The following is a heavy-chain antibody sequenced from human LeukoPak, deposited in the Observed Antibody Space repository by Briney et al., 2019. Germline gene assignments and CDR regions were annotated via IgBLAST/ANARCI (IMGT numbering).Heavy chain of an antibody. CDR2: ISYDGSNK. Sequence: GGSLRLSCAASGFTFSSYAMHWVRQAPGEGLEWVAVISYDGSNKYYADSVKGRFTISRDNSKNTLYLQMNSLRAEDTAVYYCARDLKRALQYLFDYWGQGTLVTVSS. V-gene: IGHV3-30-3*01. CDR1: GFTFSSYA. J-gene: IGHJ4*02. CDR3: ARDLKRALQYLFDY. D-gene: IGHD4-11*01.